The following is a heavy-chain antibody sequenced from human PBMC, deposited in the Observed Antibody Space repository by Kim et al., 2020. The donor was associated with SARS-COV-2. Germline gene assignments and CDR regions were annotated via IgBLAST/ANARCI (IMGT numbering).Heavy chain of an antibody. CDR2: ISGSGANT. CDR3: SKSLGFGEYFCYYYGVGV. J-gene: IGHJ6*01. Sequence: GGSLRLSCAASGFTFSSYAMSWVRQAPGKGLEWVSAISGSGANTYYADSVTVRFTISIDKSNNTLYLQMNSLRVEDTAADYCSKSLGFGEYFCYYYGVGV. V-gene: IGHV3-23*01. CDR1: GFTFSSYA. D-gene: IGHD3-10*01.